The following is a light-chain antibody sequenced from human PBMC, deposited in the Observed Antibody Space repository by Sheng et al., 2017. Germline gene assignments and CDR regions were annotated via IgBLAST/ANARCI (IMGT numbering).Light chain of an antibody. Sequence: QSALTQPRSVSGSPGQSVTISCTGTSSNVGGYNYVSWYQQYPGKAPKLMIYDVSKRPSGVPDRFSGSKSGNAASLTISGLQAEDEADYYCCSYADSYTYVFGTGTTVTVL. CDR2: DVS. V-gene: IGLV2-11*01. CDR1: SSNVGGYNY. CDR3: CSYADSYTYV. J-gene: IGLJ1*01.